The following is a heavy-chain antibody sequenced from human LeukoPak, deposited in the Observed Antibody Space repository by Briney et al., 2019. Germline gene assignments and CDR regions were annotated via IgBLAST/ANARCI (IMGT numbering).Heavy chain of an antibody. CDR1: GFTFSSYS. CDR2: ISSSSSYI. D-gene: IGHD2-15*01. J-gene: IGHJ5*02. CDR3: ARDPVYCSGGSCYPGWFDP. V-gene: IGHV3-21*01. Sequence: GGSLRLSCAASGFTFSSYSMNWVRQAPGKGLEWVSSISSSSSYIYYADSVKGRFTISRDNAKNSLYLQMNSLRAEDTAVYYCARDPVYCSGGSCYPGWFDPWGQGTLVTVSS.